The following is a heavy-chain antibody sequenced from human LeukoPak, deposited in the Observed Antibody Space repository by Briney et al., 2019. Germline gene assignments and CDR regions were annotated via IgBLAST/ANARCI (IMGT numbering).Heavy chain of an antibody. D-gene: IGHD6-13*01. J-gene: IGHJ4*02. CDR2: IYSGGNT. V-gene: IGHV3-66*01. Sequence: GALRLSCAASGFTVSSNYMSWVRQAPGKGLEWVSVIYSGGNTYYADSVKGRFTISRDNSKNTLYLQMNSLRAEDTAVYYCARGYSSSWFFDYWGQGTLVTVSS. CDR1: GFTVSSNY. CDR3: ARGYSSSWFFDY.